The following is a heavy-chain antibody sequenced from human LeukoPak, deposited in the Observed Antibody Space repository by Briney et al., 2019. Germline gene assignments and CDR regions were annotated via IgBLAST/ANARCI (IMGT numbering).Heavy chain of an antibody. D-gene: IGHD3-10*01. V-gene: IGHV1-18*01. CDR1: GYSFLGYG. J-gene: IGHJ4*02. Sequence: GASVKVSCKASGYSFLGYGISWVRQAPGQGPEWMGWISPYNDNTNYAQKLQGRATLTTDTSTSTAYMELRSLRSDDTAVYYCARHLYGSGTYYHFDYWGQGTLVTVSS. CDR3: ARHLYGSGTYYHFDY. CDR2: ISPYNDNT.